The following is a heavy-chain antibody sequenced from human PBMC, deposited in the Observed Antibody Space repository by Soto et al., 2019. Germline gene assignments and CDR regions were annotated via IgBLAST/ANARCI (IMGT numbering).Heavy chain of an antibody. D-gene: IGHD3-10*01. Sequence: LRLSCAASGFTFSSYAMSWVRQAPWKGLEWVSAISGSGGSTYYADSVKGRFTISRDNSKNTLYLQMNSLRAEDTAVYYCAKSVVRGVFYYYYYGMDVWGQGTTVTVYS. CDR3: AKSVVRGVFYYYYYGMDV. J-gene: IGHJ6*02. CDR2: ISGSGGST. CDR1: GFTFSSYA. V-gene: IGHV3-23*01.